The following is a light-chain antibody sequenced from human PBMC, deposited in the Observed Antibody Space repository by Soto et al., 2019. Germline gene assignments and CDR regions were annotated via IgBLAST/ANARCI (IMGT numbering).Light chain of an antibody. CDR1: QSVSSN. CDR2: GAS. Sequence: EIVMTQSPATLSVSPGERATLSCRASQSVSSNLAWYQQKPGQAPRLLIYGASTRATGIPARFSGSGSGTEFTLTIGILQSEDFAFYYWQQYNNCPHTFGQGTKLEIK. J-gene: IGKJ2*01. CDR3: QQYNNCPHT. V-gene: IGKV3-15*01.